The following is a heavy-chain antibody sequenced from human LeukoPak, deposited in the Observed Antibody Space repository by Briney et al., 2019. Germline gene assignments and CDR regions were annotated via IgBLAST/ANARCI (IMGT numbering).Heavy chain of an antibody. D-gene: IGHD6-19*01. Sequence: SETLSLTCTVSGYSISSGYYWGWIRQPPGKGLEWIGSIYHSGSTYYNPSLKSRVTISVDTSKNQFSLKLSSVTAADTAVYYCARSKTVAGGVGWFDPWGQGTLVTVSS. CDR3: ARSKTVAGGVGWFDP. CDR1: GYSISSGYY. CDR2: IYHSGST. V-gene: IGHV4-38-2*02. J-gene: IGHJ5*02.